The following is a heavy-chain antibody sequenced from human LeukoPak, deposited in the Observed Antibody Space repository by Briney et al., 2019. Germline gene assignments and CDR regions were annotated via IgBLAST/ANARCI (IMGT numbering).Heavy chain of an antibody. CDR1: GYTFTGYY. Sequence: GASVKVSCKASGYTFTGYYMHWVRQAPGQGLEWMGWINPNSGGTNYAQKFQGRVTMTRERSIRTAYMEVSRRRSDERAGYYCARDILNYYDSSGYKTCFDPWGQGTLVTVSS. CDR2: INPNSGGT. CDR3: ARDILNYYDSSGYKTCFDP. D-gene: IGHD3-22*01. V-gene: IGHV1-2*02. J-gene: IGHJ5*02.